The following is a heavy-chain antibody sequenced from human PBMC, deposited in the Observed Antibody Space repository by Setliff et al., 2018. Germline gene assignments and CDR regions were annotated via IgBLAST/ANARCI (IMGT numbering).Heavy chain of an antibody. CDR2: IKQGGSEK. V-gene: IGHV3-7*03. Sequence: GGSLRLSCAASGFTFTSYWMSWVRQAPGKGLEWVANIKQGGSEKYYVGSVKGRFAISRDNAKNSMYLQMNSMRTEDTALYYCARWIWFGGSDYDMDVWGKGTTVTVSS. CDR1: GFTFTSYW. D-gene: IGHD3-10*01. CDR3: ARWIWFGGSDYDMDV. J-gene: IGHJ6*03.